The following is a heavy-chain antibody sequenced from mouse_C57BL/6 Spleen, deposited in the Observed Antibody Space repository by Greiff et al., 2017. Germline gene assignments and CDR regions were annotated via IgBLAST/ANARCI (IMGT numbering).Heavy chain of an antibody. CDR1: GFNIKDYY. D-gene: IGHD1-1*01. V-gene: IGHV14-1*01. CDR3: TTGNYYGSRRFAY. J-gene: IGHJ3*01. Sequence: VQLQQSGAELVRPGASVKLSCTASGFNIKDYYMHWVKQRPEQGLEWIGRIDPEDGDTEYAPKFPGKATMTADTSSNTAYLQLSSLTSEDTAVYYCTTGNYYGSRRFAYWGQGTLVTVSA. CDR2: IDPEDGDT.